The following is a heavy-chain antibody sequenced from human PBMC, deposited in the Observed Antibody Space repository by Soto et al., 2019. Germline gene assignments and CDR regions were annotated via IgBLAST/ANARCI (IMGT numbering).Heavy chain of an antibody. CDR3: ARGLKVGAPRY. J-gene: IGHJ4*02. V-gene: IGHV4-59*01. CDR2: IYYSGST. D-gene: IGHD1-26*01. Sequence: SANLAVTATVAGGSSSSYYRSCFRQPPGKGLEWIGYIYYSGSTNYNPSLKSRVTISVDTSKNQFSLKLSSVTAADTAVYYCARGLKVGAPRYWGQGTLVTVSS. CDR1: GGSSSSYY.